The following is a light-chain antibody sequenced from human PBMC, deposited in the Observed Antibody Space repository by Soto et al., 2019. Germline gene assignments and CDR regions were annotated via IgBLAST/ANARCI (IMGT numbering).Light chain of an antibody. CDR2: DAS. Sequence: DIQMTQSPSTLYASVGDRVTITCRASQSISSWLAWYQQKPGKAPKLLIYDASSLESGVPARFSCSGSGTEFTLTIRSLQPDDFATYYCQQYNSYSGTFGQGIKVDIK. CDR1: QSISSW. V-gene: IGKV1-5*01. CDR3: QQYNSYSGT. J-gene: IGKJ1*01.